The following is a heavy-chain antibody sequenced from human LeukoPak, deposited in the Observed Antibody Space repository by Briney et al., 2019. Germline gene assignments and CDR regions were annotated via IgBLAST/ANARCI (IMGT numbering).Heavy chain of an antibody. CDR2: TRNDGSNK. V-gene: IGHV3-30*02. Sequence: GGSLRLSCAASGFTFSSYGMHWVRQAPGKGLEWVAFTRNDGSNKYYADSVKGRFTISRDNSKNTLYLQMNSLRAEDTAVYYCARGRAEDDFWSGYYFDYWGQGTLVTVSS. CDR1: GFTFSSYG. J-gene: IGHJ4*02. D-gene: IGHD3-3*01. CDR3: ARGRAEDDFWSGYYFDY.